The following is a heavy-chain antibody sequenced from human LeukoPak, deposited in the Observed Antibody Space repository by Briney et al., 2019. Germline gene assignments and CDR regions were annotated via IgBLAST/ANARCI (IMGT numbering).Heavy chain of an antibody. D-gene: IGHD4-11*01. CDR1: GFTFSSYS. J-gene: IGHJ5*02. CDR2: ISTSSLHI. V-gene: IGHV3-21*01. Sequence: PGGSLRLSCAASGFTFSSYSMNWVRQAPGKGLEWVSYISTSSLHIYYADSVKGRFTVSRDNVKNSLFLQMNSLRAEDTAVYYCAREVPTNNWFDPWGQGTLVTVSS. CDR3: AREVPTNNWFDP.